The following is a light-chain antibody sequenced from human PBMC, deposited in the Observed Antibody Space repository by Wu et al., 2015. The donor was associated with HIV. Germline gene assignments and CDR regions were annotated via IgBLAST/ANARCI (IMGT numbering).Light chain of an antibody. CDR3: QQRRNWPTT. CDR2: GAS. J-gene: IGKJ2*01. CDR1: QSVSSSY. V-gene: IGKV3D-20*02. Sequence: DIVLTQSPGTLSLSPGERATLSCRASQSVSSSYLAWYQQKPGQAPRLLIYGASTRATGIPDRFSGSGSGTDFTLTISSLEPEDFAVYYCQQRRNWPTTFGQGTKLEIK.